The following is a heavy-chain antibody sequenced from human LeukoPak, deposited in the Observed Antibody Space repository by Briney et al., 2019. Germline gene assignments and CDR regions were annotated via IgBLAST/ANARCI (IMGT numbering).Heavy chain of an antibody. D-gene: IGHD5-18*01. Sequence: GGSLRLSCAASGFTFSRHGMNWVRQAPGKGLEWISSISSGSIYAHYSDSVEGRFSISRDDANSFLYLQMSSLRAEDTAVYYCASVEYSYGSLYFDYWGQGTLVTVSS. CDR2: ISSGSIYA. V-gene: IGHV3-21*01. CDR1: GFTFSRHG. CDR3: ASVEYSYGSLYFDY. J-gene: IGHJ4*02.